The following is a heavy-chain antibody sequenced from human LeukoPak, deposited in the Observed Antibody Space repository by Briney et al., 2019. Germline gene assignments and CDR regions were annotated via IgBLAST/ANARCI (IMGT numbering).Heavy chain of an antibody. D-gene: IGHD2-2*01. Sequence: SETLSLTCTVSGGSISSYYWSWIRQPPGKGLEWSGYIYYSGSINYNPSLKSRVTISVDTSKNQLSLKLSSVTAADTAVYYCAGEAPADPTDYWGQGTLVTVSS. CDR3: AGEAPADPTDY. J-gene: IGHJ4*02. V-gene: IGHV4-59*01. CDR1: GGSISSYY. CDR2: IYYSGSI.